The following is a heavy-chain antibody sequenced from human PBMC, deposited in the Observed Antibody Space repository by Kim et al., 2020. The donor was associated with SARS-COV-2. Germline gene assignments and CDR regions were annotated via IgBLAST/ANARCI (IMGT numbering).Heavy chain of an antibody. Sequence: ASVKVSCKASGYTFTSYYMHWVRQAPGQGLEWMGIINPSGGSTSYAQKFQGRVTMTRDTSTSTVYMELSSLRSEDTAVYYCARGPSLGYYDSSGYPRTNWFDPWSQGTLVTVSS. CDR1: GYTFTSYY. CDR3: ARGPSLGYYDSSGYPRTNWFDP. CDR2: INPSGGST. J-gene: IGHJ5*02. D-gene: IGHD3-22*01. V-gene: IGHV1-46*01.